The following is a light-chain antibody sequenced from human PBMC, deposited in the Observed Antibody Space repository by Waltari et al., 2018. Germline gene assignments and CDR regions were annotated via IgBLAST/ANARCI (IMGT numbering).Light chain of an antibody. CDR1: ALPTKY. CDR2: EAI. CDR3: HSLNSVGNGYV. V-gene: IGLV3-10*01. J-gene: IGLJ1*01. Sequence: SNELTQPPSVSVSPGQTARITCSGDALPTKYASWYQQKSGQAPVLVIYEAITRPSGIPEGFSGSSSGTVATLTISGAQVEDEADYYCHSLNSVGNGYVFGTGTKFTVL.